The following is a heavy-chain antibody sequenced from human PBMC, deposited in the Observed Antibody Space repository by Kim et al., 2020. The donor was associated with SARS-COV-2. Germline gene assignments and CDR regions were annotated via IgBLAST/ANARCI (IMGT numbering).Heavy chain of an antibody. J-gene: IGHJ4*02. CDR3: AKEGVIAAPFDY. D-gene: IGHD6-13*01. Sequence: YYAYSGKRRFTIARDNSKNTLYLQMNSLRAEDTAVYYCAKEGVIAAPFDYWGQGTLVTVSS. V-gene: IGHV3-23*01.